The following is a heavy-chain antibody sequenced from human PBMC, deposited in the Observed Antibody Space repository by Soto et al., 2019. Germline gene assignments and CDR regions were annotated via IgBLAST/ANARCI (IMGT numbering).Heavy chain of an antibody. Sequence: PSETLSLTCTVSGGSISSYYWSWIRQPPGKGLEWIGYIYYSGSTYYNPSLKSRVTISVDSSKNQFSLKLSSVTAADTAVYYCARGPPHHYWGQGTLVTVSS. V-gene: IGHV4-59*12. J-gene: IGHJ4*02. CDR1: GGSISSYY. CDR3: ARGPPHHY. CDR2: IYYSGST.